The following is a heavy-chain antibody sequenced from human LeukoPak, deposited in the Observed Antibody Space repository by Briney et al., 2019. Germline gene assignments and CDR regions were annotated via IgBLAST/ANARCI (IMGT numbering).Heavy chain of an antibody. CDR2: INDNGSTR. J-gene: IGHJ4*02. D-gene: IGHD3-22*01. Sequence: PGGSLRLSCGASGFTFSNYAMSWVRQAPGKGLEWVSGINDNGSTRFYAASVKGRFTSSRDNPKNTLYLQMNGLRAEDTAVYYCAKHHYYDSSGRTYYFDYWGQGTLVTVSS. V-gene: IGHV3-23*01. CDR3: AKHHYYDSSGRTYYFDY. CDR1: GFTFSNYA.